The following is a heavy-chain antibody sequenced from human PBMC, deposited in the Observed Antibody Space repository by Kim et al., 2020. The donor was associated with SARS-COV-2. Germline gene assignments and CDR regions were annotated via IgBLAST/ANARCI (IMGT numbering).Heavy chain of an antibody. D-gene: IGHD3-16*02. Sequence: GGSLRLSCAASAFTFSSYAMHWVRQAPGKGLEWVAVIWYDGDIKYYADSVKGRFTISRDNSKNTLYLQLSSLRAEDTAVYYCARTRYTETYLYFDSWGQG. J-gene: IGHJ4*02. CDR1: AFTFSSYA. V-gene: IGHV3-33*01. CDR3: ARTRYTETYLYFDS. CDR2: IWYDGDIK.